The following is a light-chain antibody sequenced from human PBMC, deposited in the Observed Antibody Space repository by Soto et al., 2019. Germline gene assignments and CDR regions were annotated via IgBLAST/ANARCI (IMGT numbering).Light chain of an antibody. CDR2: EAF. J-gene: IGKJ5*01. Sequence: IVMTQSPVTRTVSPVERATLSCRASQSVSGNLAWYQQKPGQAPRLLIYEAFTKAPGVPARFSGSGSETDFTLTISRLEPEDFAVYYCQQYAASPITFGQGTRLEIK. V-gene: IGKV3-15*01. CDR1: QSVSGN. CDR3: QQYAASPIT.